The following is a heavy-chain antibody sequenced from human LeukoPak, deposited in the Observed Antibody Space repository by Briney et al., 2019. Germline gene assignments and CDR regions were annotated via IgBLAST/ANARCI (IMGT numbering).Heavy chain of an antibody. CDR1: GFTFRTYA. CDR3: AKVRMGGGYLDY. D-gene: IGHD2-15*01. CDR2: MSYDGRNQ. Sequence: GSLRLSCAASGFTFRTYAMHWVRQAPGKGLEWVAIMSYDGRNQYYADSVKGRFTISRDNSKSALFLQMNSLGAEDTAVYFCAKVRMGGGYLDYWGQGTLVTVSS. V-gene: IGHV3-30-3*01. J-gene: IGHJ4*02.